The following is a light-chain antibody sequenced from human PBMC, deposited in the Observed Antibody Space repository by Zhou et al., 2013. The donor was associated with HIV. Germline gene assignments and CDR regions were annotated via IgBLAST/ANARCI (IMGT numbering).Light chain of an antibody. CDR3: ATWDSSLSVAV. CDR1: SSNIGNNY. Sequence: QSVLTQPPSVSAAPGQKVTISCSGSSSNIGNNYVSWYQQLPGTAPKLLIYDNNKRPSGIPDRFSGSTSGTSATLGITGLQTEDEADYYCATWDSSLSVAVFGTGTKVTV. CDR2: DNN. J-gene: IGLJ1*01. V-gene: IGLV1-51*01.